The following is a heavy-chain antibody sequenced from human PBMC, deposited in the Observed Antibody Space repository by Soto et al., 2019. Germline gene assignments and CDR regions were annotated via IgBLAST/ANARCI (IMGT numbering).Heavy chain of an antibody. CDR2: IDPSDSQT. CDR1: GYSLAVYW. CDR3: ARXIYDSDTGPNFQYYFDS. V-gene: IGHV5-10-1*01. D-gene: IGHD3-22*01. J-gene: IGHJ4*02. Sequence: PGESLKISCRGSGYSLAVYWITWVRQKPGKGLEWMGRIDPSDSQTYYSPSFRGHVTISVTKSITTVFLQWGSLRASDTAMYYCARXIYDSDTGPNFQYYFDSWGQGTPVTVSS.